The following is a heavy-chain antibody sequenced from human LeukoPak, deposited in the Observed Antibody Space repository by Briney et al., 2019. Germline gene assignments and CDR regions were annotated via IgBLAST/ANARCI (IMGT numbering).Heavy chain of an antibody. Sequence: ASVKVSCKASGYTFTSYDINWVRQATGQGLEWMGWMNPNSGNTGYAQKFQGRVTMTRNTSISTAYMELSSLRSEDTAVYYCASQLTSNYYYYYGMDVWGQGTTVTVSS. D-gene: IGHD1-1*01. CDR1: GYTFTSYD. CDR3: ASQLTSNYYYYYGMDV. CDR2: MNPNSGNT. V-gene: IGHV1-8*01. J-gene: IGHJ6*02.